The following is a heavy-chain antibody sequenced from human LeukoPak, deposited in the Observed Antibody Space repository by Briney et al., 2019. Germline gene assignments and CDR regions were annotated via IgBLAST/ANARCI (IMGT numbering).Heavy chain of an antibody. D-gene: IGHD1/OR15-1a*01. Sequence: SETLSLTCTVSGGSIRSYYWSWIRQPPGKGLEWIAYIYYSGSTNYNPSLKSRVTISLDTSKNQFSLKLSSVTAADTAVYSCARSIIGTRSKFDYWGQGTLVTVSS. CDR1: GGSIRSYY. J-gene: IGHJ4*02. CDR2: IYYSGST. V-gene: IGHV4-59*08. CDR3: ARSIIGTRSKFDY.